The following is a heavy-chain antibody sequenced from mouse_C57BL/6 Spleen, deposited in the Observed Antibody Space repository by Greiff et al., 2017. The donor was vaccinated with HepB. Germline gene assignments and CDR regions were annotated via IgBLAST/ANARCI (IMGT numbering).Heavy chain of an antibody. CDR1: GYTFTSYW. CDR2: IYPGSGST. CDR3: ARSGSNLYYFDY. J-gene: IGHJ2*01. V-gene: IGHV1-55*01. D-gene: IGHD1-1*01. Sequence: QVQLQQPGAELVKPGASVKMSCKASGYTFTSYWITWVKQRPGQGLEWIGDIYPGSGSTNYNEKFKSKATLTVDTSSSTAYMQLSSLTSEDSAVYYCARSGSNLYYFDYWGQGTTLTVSS.